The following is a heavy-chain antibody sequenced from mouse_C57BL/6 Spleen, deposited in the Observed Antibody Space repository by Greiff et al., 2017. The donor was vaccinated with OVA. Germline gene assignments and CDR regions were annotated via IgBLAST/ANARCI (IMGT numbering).Heavy chain of an antibody. CDR2: ISDGGSYT. J-gene: IGHJ3*01. Sequence: EVKLVESGGGLVKPGGSLKLSCAASGFTFSSYAMSWVRQTPEKRLEWIATISDGGSYTYYPDNVKGRFTISRDNAKNNLYLQMSHLKAEDTAMYYCARTADDYDEGTWFAYWGQGTLVTVSA. CDR1: GFTFSSYA. D-gene: IGHD2-4*01. V-gene: IGHV5-4*03. CDR3: ARTADDYDEGTWFAY.